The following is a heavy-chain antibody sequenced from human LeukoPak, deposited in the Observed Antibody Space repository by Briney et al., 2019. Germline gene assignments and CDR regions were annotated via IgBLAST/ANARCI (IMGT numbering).Heavy chain of an antibody. V-gene: IGHV1-18*01. CDR2: ISAYNGNT. J-gene: IGHJ2*01. D-gene: IGHD5-12*01. Sequence: ASVKASCKASGYTFTSYGISWVRQAPGQGLEWMGWISAYNGNTNYAQKLQGRVTMTTDTSTSTAYMELRSLRSDDTAVYYCARGFPLVAARAWYFDLWGRGTLDTVSS. CDR3: ARGFPLVAARAWYFDL. CDR1: GYTFTSYG.